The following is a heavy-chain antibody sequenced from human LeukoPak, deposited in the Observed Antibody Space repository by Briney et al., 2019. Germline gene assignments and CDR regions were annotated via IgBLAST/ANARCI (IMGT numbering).Heavy chain of an antibody. J-gene: IGHJ4*02. V-gene: IGHV4-31*03. CDR3: ARDSIVGATGLNY. Sequence: TLSLTCTVSVGSISSCGDYCSWILQHPGKVREWIWYSYYSGSTYDNPALKIRVTISVDTANNQFYLKLSSVTAEDTAVYYCARDSIVGATGLNYYGQGTLVTVSS. D-gene: IGHD1-26*01. CDR2: SYYSGST. CDR1: VGSISSCGDY.